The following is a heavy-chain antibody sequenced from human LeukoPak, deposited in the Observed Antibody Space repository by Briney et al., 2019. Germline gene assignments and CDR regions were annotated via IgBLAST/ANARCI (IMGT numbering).Heavy chain of an antibody. Sequence: GGSLRLSCTASGFTFSTYSMNWVRQAPGKGLEWLSYISSSGSIIYYADSVKGRFTISRDNSKNTLYLQMNSLRAEDTAVYYCARRAGAYSHPYDYWGQGTLVTVSS. V-gene: IGHV3-48*01. CDR1: GFTFSTYS. CDR2: ISSSGSII. D-gene: IGHD4/OR15-4a*01. J-gene: IGHJ4*02. CDR3: ARRAGAYSHPYDY.